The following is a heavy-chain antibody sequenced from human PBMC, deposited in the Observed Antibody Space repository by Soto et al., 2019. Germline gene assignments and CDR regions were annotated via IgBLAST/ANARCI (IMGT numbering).Heavy chain of an antibody. CDR1: GFTFSSYW. CDR2: IKQDGSEK. D-gene: IGHD2-2*01. CDR3: ARAPFVVVPAAIYYYYYMDV. Sequence: EVQLVESGGGLVQPGGSLRLSCAASGFTFSSYWMSWVRQAPGKGLEWVANIKQDGSEKYYVDSVKGRFTISRDNAKNSLYLQMNSLRAEDTAVYYCARAPFVVVPAAIYYYYYMDVWSKGTTVTVSS. V-gene: IGHV3-7*01. J-gene: IGHJ6*03.